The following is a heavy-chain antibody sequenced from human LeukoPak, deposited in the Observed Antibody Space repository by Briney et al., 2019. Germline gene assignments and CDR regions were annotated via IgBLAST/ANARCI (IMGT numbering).Heavy chain of an antibody. CDR3: ARDGSGYYDSSGYYYDDY. J-gene: IGHJ4*02. Sequence: GASVKVSCKASGYTFTSYGISWVRQAPGQGLEWMGWISAYNGNTNYAQKLQGRVTMTTDTSTSTAYMELRSLRSDDTAVYYCARDGSGYYDSSGYYYDDYWGQGTLVTVSS. CDR1: GYTFTSYG. D-gene: IGHD3-22*01. V-gene: IGHV1-18*01. CDR2: ISAYNGNT.